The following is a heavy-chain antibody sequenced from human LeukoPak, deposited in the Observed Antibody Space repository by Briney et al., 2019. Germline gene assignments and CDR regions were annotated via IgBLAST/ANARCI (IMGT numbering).Heavy chain of an antibody. D-gene: IGHD1-26*01. J-gene: IGHJ6*03. V-gene: IGHV1-69*05. CDR2: IIPIFGTA. Sequence: ASVPVSCKASGGTFSSYAISWVRQAPGQGLEWMGGIIPIFGTANYAQKFQGRVTITTDESTSTAYMELSSLRSEDTAVYYCATLGELAAHYYYYMDVWGKGTTVTVSS. CDR3: ATLGELAAHYYYYMDV. CDR1: GGTFSSYA.